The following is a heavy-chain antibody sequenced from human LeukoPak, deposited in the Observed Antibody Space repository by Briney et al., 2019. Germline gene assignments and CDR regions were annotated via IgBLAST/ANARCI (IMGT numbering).Heavy chain of an antibody. V-gene: IGHV4-61*02. CDR3: ASEERGYSYGNLDY. Sequence: SQTLSLTCPVSGRSISSGSYYWSWIRQPAGKGLEWIGRIYTSGSTNYSPTLKSGVTLSVDTSKNQFSMKLSSVTAADTAVYYCASEERGYSYGNLDYWGQGTLVTVSS. CDR2: IYTSGST. D-gene: IGHD5-18*01. J-gene: IGHJ4*02. CDR1: GRSISSGSYY.